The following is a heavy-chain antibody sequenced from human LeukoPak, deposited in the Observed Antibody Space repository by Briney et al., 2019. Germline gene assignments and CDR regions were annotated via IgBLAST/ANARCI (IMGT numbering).Heavy chain of an antibody. J-gene: IGHJ4*02. CDR1: GGSFSGYY. D-gene: IGHD5-18*01. CDR3: ARGHTAMVTD. V-gene: IGHV4-34*01. CDR2: INHSGST. Sequence: PSETLSLTCAVYGGSFSGYYWSWIRQPPGKGLEWIGEINHSGSTYYNPSLKSRVTISVDTSKNQFSLKLNSVTAADTAVYYCARGHTAMVTDWGQGTLVTVSS.